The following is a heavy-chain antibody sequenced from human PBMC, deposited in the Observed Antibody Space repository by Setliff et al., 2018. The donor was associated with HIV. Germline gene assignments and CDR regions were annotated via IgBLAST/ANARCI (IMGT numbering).Heavy chain of an antibody. D-gene: IGHD2-15*01. CDR3: ARLGRAIDDGGSSVRLDF. J-gene: IGHJ4*02. CDR2: ISSTGTT. V-gene: IGHV4-4*08. CDR1: DDSFTNYD. Sequence: SETLSLTCVVSDDSFTNYDWTWIRQSPGKALQWIGSISSTGTTNYSPPLRSRVTISIETSNTRFSLWLRSVTASDTATYYCARLGRAIDDGGSSVRLDFWGQGVLVTVPQ.